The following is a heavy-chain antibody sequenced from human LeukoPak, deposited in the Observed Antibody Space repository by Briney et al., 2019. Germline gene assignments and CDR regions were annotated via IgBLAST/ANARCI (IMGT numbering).Heavy chain of an antibody. D-gene: IGHD3-10*01. V-gene: IGHV3-53*01. CDR2: IYTGGST. CDR3: ARDRGTNDAFDI. Sequence: PGRSLRPSCAASVFTATTTYIGWVRPAPGGGLGWVSIIYTGGSTYYAHSVKGRLTISRDKSKNTVYLEMSSLRAEDTAVYFCARDRGTNDAFDIWGQGTMLTVSS. CDR1: VFTATTTY. J-gene: IGHJ3*02.